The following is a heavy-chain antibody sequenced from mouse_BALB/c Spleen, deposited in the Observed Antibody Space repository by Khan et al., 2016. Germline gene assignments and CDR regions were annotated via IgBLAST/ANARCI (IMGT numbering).Heavy chain of an antibody. V-gene: IGHV1-80*01. D-gene: IGHD1-1*01. J-gene: IGHJ2*01. CDR2: IYPGDGDT. CDR1: GYAFSTYW. CDR3: ARGGAYYNYGSGY. Sequence: QVQLQQSGAELVRPGSSVKISCKASGYAFSTYWMNWVKQRLGQGLVGIGQIYPGDGDTNYNGNFKGKATLTPDKSSSTAYMQLSSLTTEDSAVSFCARGGAYYNYGSGYWGQGTTLTVSS.